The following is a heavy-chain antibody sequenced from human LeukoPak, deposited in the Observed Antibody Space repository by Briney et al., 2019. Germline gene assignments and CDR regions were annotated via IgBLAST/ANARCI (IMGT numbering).Heavy chain of an antibody. Sequence: GGSLRLSCAPSGVTFSSYGMHWVRQAPGKGLEWVAVISYDGSNKYYAVSVKGRFTISRDNSKNTLYLQMNSLRAEDTDASSCANDRPDVVVPGGMEVWGQGTTVTVSS. CDR1: GVTFSSYG. D-gene: IGHD3-22*01. CDR2: ISYDGSNK. CDR3: ANDRPDVVVPGGMEV. J-gene: IGHJ6*02. V-gene: IGHV3-30*18.